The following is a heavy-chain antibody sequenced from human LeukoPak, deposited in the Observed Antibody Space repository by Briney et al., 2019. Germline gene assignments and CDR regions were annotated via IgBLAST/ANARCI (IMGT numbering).Heavy chain of an antibody. V-gene: IGHV1-69*05. CDR2: IIPIFGTA. J-gene: IGHJ6*02. CDR3: ARDRTSVGARYYYGMDV. D-gene: IGHD1-26*01. Sequence: SVKVSCKASGGTFSSYAISWVRQAPGQGLEWMGGIIPIFGTANYAQKLQGRVTMTTDTSTSTAYMELRSLRSDDTAVYYCARDRTSVGARYYYGMDVWGQGTTVTVSS. CDR1: GGTFSSYA.